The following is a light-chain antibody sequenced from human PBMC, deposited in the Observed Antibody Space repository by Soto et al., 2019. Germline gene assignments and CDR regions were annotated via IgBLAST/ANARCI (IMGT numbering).Light chain of an antibody. J-gene: IGKJ5*01. Sequence: DIQMTQCPSSLSSSVVYIFTISCLGSQSISSYLNWYQQKPGKAPKLLIYAASSLQSGVPSRFSGSGSGTDFTLTISSLQPEDFATYYCQQSYSTLSITFGQGTRLEIK. CDR1: QSISSY. CDR3: QQSYSTLSIT. V-gene: IGKV1-39*01. CDR2: AAS.